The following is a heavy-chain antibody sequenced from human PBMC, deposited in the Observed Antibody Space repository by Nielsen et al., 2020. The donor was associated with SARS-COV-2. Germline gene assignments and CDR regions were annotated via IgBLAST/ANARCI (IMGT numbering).Heavy chain of an antibody. CDR1: GGTFSSYA. J-gene: IGHJ6*03. Sequence: SVKVSCKASGGTFSSYAISWVRQAPGQGLEWMGGIIPIFGTANYAQKFQGRVTITADESTSTAYMELSSLRSEDTAVYYCAREGGIATGWRPDYYYYYMDVWGKGTTVTVSS. CDR2: IIPIFGTA. D-gene: IGHD3-16*01. V-gene: IGHV1-69*13. CDR3: AREGGIATGWRPDYYYYYMDV.